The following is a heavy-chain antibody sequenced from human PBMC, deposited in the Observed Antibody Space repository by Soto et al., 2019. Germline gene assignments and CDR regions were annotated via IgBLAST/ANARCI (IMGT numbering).Heavy chain of an antibody. CDR3: ARVPTP. CDR2: IYHSGST. Sequence: SDRLAITCAVSGDSINSGGDSWSWIRQPPGKGLGWIGYIYHSGSTYYNPSLKSRVTISVDRSKNQFSLKLSSVTAADTAVYYCARVPTPWGQGTLVTVSS. J-gene: IGHJ5*02. V-gene: IGHV4-30-2*01. CDR1: GDSINSGGDS.